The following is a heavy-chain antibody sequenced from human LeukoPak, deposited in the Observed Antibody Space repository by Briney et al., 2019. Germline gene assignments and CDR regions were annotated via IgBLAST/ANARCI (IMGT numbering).Heavy chain of an antibody. V-gene: IGHV3-23*01. CDR1: GFTFSSYA. D-gene: IGHD3-22*01. J-gene: IGHJ4*02. CDR3: AKAITMIVVVRPYYFDY. Sequence: GGSLRLSCAASGFTFSSYAMNWVRQAPGKGLEWVSAISASGGSTYYADSVKGRFTISRDNSKNTLYLQMNSLRAEDTAVYYCAKAITMIVVVRPYYFDYWGQGTLVTVSS. CDR2: ISASGGST.